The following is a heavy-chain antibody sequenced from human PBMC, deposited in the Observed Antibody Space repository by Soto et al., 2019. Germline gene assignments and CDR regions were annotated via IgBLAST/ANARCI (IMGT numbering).Heavy chain of an antibody. Sequence: QVQLVESGGGLVKPGGSLRLSCRASGFRFSDHYMTWVRQAPGKGLEWISFISGSTTYTNYADSVKGRFTVSRDNANNALYLQMTSLTAEDTAVYYCARGGGGSNMAYWGHGTLVTVSS. V-gene: IGHV3-11*06. CDR1: GFRFSDHY. CDR3: ARGGGGSNMAY. D-gene: IGHD3-16*01. CDR2: ISGSTTYT. J-gene: IGHJ4*01.